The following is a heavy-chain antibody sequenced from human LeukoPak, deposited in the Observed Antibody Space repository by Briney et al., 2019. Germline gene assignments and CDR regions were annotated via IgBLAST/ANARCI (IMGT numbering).Heavy chain of an antibody. V-gene: IGHV3-30*18. CDR2: ISYDGSNK. J-gene: IGHJ4*02. CDR1: GFTFSSYG. D-gene: IGHD3-22*01. CDR3: AKDGMYFYDSSGYHHLDY. Sequence: PGGSLRLSCAASGFTFSSYGMHWVRQAPGKGLEWVAVISYDGSNKYYADSVKGRFTISRDNSKKTVYLQMNSLRAEDTAVYYCAKDGMYFYDSSGYHHLDYWGQGTLVTVSS.